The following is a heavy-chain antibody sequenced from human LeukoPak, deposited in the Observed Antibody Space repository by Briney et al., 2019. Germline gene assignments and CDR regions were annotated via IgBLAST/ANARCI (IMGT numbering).Heavy chain of an antibody. CDR2: IYYSGST. D-gene: IGHD3-10*01. Sequence: SETLSLTCTVSGGSISSSSYYWGWIRQPPGKGLEWIGSIYYSGSTYYNLPLKSRVTISVDTSKNQFSLKLSSVTAADTAVYYCARHPTYYSMVRFDPWGQGTLVTVSS. CDR1: GGSISSSSYY. CDR3: ARHPTYYSMVRFDP. J-gene: IGHJ5*02. V-gene: IGHV4-39*01.